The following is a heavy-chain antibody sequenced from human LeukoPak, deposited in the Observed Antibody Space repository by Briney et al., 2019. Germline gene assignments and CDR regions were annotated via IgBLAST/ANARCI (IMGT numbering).Heavy chain of an antibody. V-gene: IGHV4-31*03. CDR3: ARAYPFDY. J-gene: IGHJ4*02. CDR2: IYYSGSA. CDR1: SGSISSGGVY. Sequence: SETLSLTCTVSSGSISSGGVYWSWIRQHPGKGLVWIGYIYYSGSAFYNPSLKSRVIISVDTSKNQFSLKLSSVTAADTAVYHCARAYPFDYWGQGTLVTVSS.